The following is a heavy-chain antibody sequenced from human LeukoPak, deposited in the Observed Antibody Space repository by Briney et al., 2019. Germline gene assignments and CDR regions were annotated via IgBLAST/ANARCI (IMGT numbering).Heavy chain of an antibody. CDR1: GFTFTSYS. Sequence: GGSLRLSCAASGFTFTSYSMNWVRQAPGKGLKWVSYISSSSSAIYYTDSVKGRFTISRDNAKNSLYLQMNSLRAEDTAVYYCAREGDFWSGYQDWFDPWGQGTLVTVSS. D-gene: IGHD3-3*01. CDR3: AREGDFWSGYQDWFDP. CDR2: ISSSSSAI. J-gene: IGHJ5*02. V-gene: IGHV3-48*01.